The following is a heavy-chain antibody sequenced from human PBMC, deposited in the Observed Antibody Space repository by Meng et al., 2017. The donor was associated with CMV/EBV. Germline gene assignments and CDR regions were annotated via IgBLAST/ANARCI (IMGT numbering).Heavy chain of an antibody. CDR1: GFTFSSYG. V-gene: IGHV3-33*06. CDR2: IWCDGSNK. J-gene: IGHJ6*02. D-gene: IGHD3-3*01. Sequence: GGSLRLSCAASGFTFSSYGMHWVRQAPGKGLEGVAVIWCDGSNKYYADSVEGRFTISRNNSKNTLYLQMNSLRAEDTAVYYCAKVRRVVTKGSDYGMDVWGQGTTVTVSS. CDR3: AKVRRVVTKGSDYGMDV.